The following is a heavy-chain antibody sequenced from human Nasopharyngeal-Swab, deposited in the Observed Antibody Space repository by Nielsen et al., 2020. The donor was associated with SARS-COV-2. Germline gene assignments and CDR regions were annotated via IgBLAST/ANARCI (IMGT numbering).Heavy chain of an antibody. D-gene: IGHD7-27*01. Sequence: GESLKISCAASEFTFSSYAMSWVRQAPGTGLEWVSAISAASVNTQYANSVKGRFTISRDNSKNTLYLQMNTLRAEDTAIYYCAKQSANWGSYFDYWGQGTLVTVSS. J-gene: IGHJ4*02. CDR1: EFTFSSYA. CDR3: AKQSANWGSYFDY. CDR2: ISAASVNT. V-gene: IGHV3-23*01.